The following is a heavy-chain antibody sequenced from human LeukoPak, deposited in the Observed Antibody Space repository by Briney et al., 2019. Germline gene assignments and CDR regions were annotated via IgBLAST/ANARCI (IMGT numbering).Heavy chain of an antibody. Sequence: SETLSLTCAVSGGSISSYYWSWIRQPPGKGLEWIGYIYDSGSTNYNPSLKSRVTISVDTSKNQFSLKLSSVTAADTAVYYCARVGGTNYYYYGMDVWGQGTTVTVSS. D-gene: IGHD1-1*01. V-gene: IGHV4-59*01. J-gene: IGHJ6*02. CDR1: GGSISSYY. CDR3: ARVGGTNYYYYGMDV. CDR2: IYDSGST.